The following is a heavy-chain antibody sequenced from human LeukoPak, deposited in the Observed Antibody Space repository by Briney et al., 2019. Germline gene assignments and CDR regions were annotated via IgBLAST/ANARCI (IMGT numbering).Heavy chain of an antibody. Sequence: PSETLSLTCTVSGYSISNGYYWGWIRQPPGKGLEWVGSISHRGSTYYNPSLRSRITISLDRSKQKFSLKLTSVTAADTAVYYCASGYTSTWYLVLAYWGQGTLVTVSS. CDR2: ISHRGST. CDR3: ASGYTSTWYLVLAY. D-gene: IGHD6-13*01. J-gene: IGHJ1*01. V-gene: IGHV4-38-2*02. CDR1: GYSISNGYY.